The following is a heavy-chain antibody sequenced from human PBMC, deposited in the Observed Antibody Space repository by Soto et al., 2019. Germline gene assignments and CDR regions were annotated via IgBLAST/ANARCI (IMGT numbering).Heavy chain of an antibody. CDR3: ARSGYSYGPNPLLY. Sequence: QVQLQESGPGLVKPSQTLSLTCTVSGGSISSGGYYWSWIRQHPGKGLEWIGYIYYSGSTYYNPSLKRRVTISVDTSKNPFSPKVSFVTAADTAVYYCARSGYSYGPNPLLYWGQGTLVTVSS. J-gene: IGHJ4*02. V-gene: IGHV4-31*03. D-gene: IGHD5-18*01. CDR2: IYYSGST. CDR1: GGSISSGGYY.